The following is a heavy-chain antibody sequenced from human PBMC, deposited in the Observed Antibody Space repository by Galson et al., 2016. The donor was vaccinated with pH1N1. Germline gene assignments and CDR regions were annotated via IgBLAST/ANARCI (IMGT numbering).Heavy chain of an antibody. Sequence: SLRLSCAASGFTFSTFAMHWVRQAPGEGLEWVAVISSSGDNRFYADSVKGRFTIPRDSSKNTLYLQMNNLRREDTAFYYCARVRSSGYNYAQHFVDWGQGTRVTVS. J-gene: IGHJ4*02. CDR3: ARVRSSGYNYAQHFVD. CDR1: GFTFSTFA. CDR2: ISSSGDNR. D-gene: IGHD3-22*01. V-gene: IGHV3-30-3*01.